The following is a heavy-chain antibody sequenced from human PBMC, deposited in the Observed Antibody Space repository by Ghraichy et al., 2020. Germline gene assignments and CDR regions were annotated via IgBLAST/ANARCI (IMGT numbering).Heavy chain of an antibody. V-gene: IGHV3-23*01. Sequence: GGSLRLSCAASGFTFSNSPMYWVRQCPGKGLEWVSAVSSGGSDTYYADSVKGRFTISRDNSKNTLYLQMNSLRAEDTAVYSCANAYEGGWKYYFDSWGQGTLVTVSS. CDR2: VSSGGSDT. CDR3: ANAYEGGWKYYFDS. D-gene: IGHD3-16*01. J-gene: IGHJ4*02. CDR1: GFTFSNSP.